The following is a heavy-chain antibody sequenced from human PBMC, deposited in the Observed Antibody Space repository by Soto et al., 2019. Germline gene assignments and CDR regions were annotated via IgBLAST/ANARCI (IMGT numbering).Heavy chain of an antibody. D-gene: IGHD2-2*01. V-gene: IGHV1-18*04. Sequence: GSVKVSCTASRYPFTSYGISWVRQAPGQGLEWMGWISAYNGNTHYAQKLQGRVTMTTDTSTRTAYVELRGLRSDDTAVYYYARAAEHDAFDIWGQGAMVTVSS. CDR1: RYPFTSYG. J-gene: IGHJ3*02. CDR3: ARAAEHDAFDI. CDR2: ISAYNGNT.